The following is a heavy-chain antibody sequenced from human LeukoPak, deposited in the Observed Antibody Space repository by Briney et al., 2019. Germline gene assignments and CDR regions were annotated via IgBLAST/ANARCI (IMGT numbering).Heavy chain of an antibody. CDR3: ARDHARSDYYDSSGYYPFDY. J-gene: IGHJ4*02. V-gene: IGHV3-21*01. Sequence: KPGGSLRLSCAASGFTFSSCSMNWVRQAPGKGLEWVSSISSSSSYIYYADSVKGRFTISRDNAKNSLYLQMNSLRAEDTAVYYCARDHARSDYYDSSGYYPFDYWGQGALVTVSS. CDR2: ISSSSSYI. CDR1: GFTFSSCS. D-gene: IGHD3-22*01.